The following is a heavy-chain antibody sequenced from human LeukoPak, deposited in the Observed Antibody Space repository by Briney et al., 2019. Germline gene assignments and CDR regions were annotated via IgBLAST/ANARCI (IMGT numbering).Heavy chain of an antibody. CDR1: GFTFSSYA. CDR3: AKSFYDSSGYYDY. J-gene: IGHJ4*02. CDR2: ISGSGGST. V-gene: IGHV3-23*01. Sequence: GGSLRLSCAASGFTFSSYAMSWVRQAPGEGLEWVSAISGSGGSTYYADSVKGRFTISRDNSKNTLYLQMNSLRAGDTAVYYCAKSFYDSSGYYDYWGQGTLVTVSS. D-gene: IGHD3-22*01.